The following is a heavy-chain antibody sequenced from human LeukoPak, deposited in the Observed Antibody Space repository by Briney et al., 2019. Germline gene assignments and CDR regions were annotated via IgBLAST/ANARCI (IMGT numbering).Heavy chain of an antibody. D-gene: IGHD6-13*01. V-gene: IGHV4-59*01. J-gene: IGHJ6*03. CDR2: IYYSGST. CDR1: GGSISSYY. Sequence: PSETLSLTCTVSGGSISSYYWSWIRQPPGKGLEWIGYIYYSGSTNYNPSLKSRVTISVDTSKNQFSLKLSSVTAADTAVYYCARECPIAAAGNGNYYYYMDVWGKGTTVTVSS. CDR3: ARECPIAAAGNGNYYYYMDV.